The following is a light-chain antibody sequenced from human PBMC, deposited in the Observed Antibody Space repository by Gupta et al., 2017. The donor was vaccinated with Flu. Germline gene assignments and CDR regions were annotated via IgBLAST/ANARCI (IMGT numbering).Light chain of an antibody. Sequence: QSALTQPRSVSGSPGQSVTISCTGTTSDVGVSDYVSWYQQHPGKAPKLMIYDAIKRPSGVPDRFSGSKSGNTASLTISGLQAEDDADYYCCSFAGRYTRWVFGGGTKLTVL. CDR2: DAI. J-gene: IGLJ3*02. V-gene: IGLV2-11*01. CDR3: CSFAGRYTRWV. CDR1: TSDVGVSDY.